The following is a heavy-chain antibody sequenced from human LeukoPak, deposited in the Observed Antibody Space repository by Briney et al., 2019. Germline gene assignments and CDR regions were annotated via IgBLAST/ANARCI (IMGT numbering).Heavy chain of an antibody. CDR3: AKASRQGAVASPLDY. Sequence: GGSLRLSCAASGFAFNNYAMNWVRQAPGKEPEWVSVILNSGGTTYYADSVKGRFTISRDDPKNTLYLQMNSLRAEDTAVYYCAKASRQGAVASPLDYWGQGTLVTVSS. J-gene: IGHJ4*02. V-gene: IGHV3-23*01. CDR1: GFAFNNYA. CDR2: ILNSGGTT. D-gene: IGHD6-19*01.